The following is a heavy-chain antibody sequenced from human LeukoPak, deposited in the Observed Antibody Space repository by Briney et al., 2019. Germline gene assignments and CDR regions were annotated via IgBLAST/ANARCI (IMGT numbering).Heavy chain of an antibody. J-gene: IGHJ4*02. V-gene: IGHV3-30*04. Sequence: GGSLRLSCAASGFTFSSYAMHWVRQAPGKGLEWVAVISYDGSNKYYADSVKGRFTISRDNSKNTLYLQMNSLRAEDTAVYYCARTALGGVIAPDYWGQGTLVTVSS. CDR1: GFTFSSYA. CDR2: ISYDGSNK. CDR3: ARTALGGVIAPDY. D-gene: IGHD3-16*02.